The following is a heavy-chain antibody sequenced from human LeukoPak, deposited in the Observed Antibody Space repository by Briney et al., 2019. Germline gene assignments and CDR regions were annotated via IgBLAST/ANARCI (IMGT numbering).Heavy chain of an antibody. CDR3: AKDKGRITLPTPKDVFDI. CDR2: IGGSGARA. J-gene: IGHJ3*02. CDR1: GFTFRSSA. Sequence: GGSLRLSCAASGFTFRSSAMTWVRQAPGKGLEWVSAIGGSGARAYYADSVRGRFTVSRDNSKNTLYLQMNSLRAEDTAIYYCAKDKGRITLPTPKDVFDIWAKGQRSPSLQ. V-gene: IGHV3-23*01. D-gene: IGHD1-20*01.